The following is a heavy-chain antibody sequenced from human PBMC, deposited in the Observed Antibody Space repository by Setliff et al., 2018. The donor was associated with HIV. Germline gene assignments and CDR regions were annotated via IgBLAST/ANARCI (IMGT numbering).Heavy chain of an antibody. D-gene: IGHD2-2*01. CDR2: INHSGST. J-gene: IGHJ4*02. Sequence: PSETLSLTCAVYGGSFSGYYWSWIRQPPGKGLEWIGEINHSGSTNYNPSLKSRVTISVDTSKNQFSLKLSSVTAADTAVYYCAVTDIVVVPAAMREYYFDYWGQGTLVTVSS. CDR1: GGSFSGYY. CDR3: AVTDIVVVPAAMREYYFDY. V-gene: IGHV4-34*01.